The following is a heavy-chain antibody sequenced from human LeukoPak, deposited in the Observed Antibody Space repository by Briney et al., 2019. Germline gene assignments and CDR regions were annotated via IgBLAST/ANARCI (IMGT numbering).Heavy chain of an antibody. CDR3: ARFNRRYYFDY. D-gene: IGHD2/OR15-2a*01. J-gene: IGHJ4*02. CDR2: MKQDGSEK. V-gene: IGHV3-7*04. Sequence: GGSLRLSCAASGFTFSSYSMNWVRQAPGRGLEWVANMKQDGSEKSYVDSVKGRFTISRDNAKNSLYLQMNSLRAEDTAVYYCARFNRRYYFDYWGQGTLVTVSS. CDR1: GFTFSSYS.